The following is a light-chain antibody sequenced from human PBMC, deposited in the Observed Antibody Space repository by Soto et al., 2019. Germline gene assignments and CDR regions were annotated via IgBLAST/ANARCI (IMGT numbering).Light chain of an antibody. CDR2: EVS. CDR1: SSDVGTHNY. Sequence: QSALTQPPSASGSPGQSVTISCTGTSSDVGTHNYVSWYQHHPGKAPKLMIYEVSKRPSGVPDRFSGSKSGNTASLTVSGLQAEDEADYYCSSYTGTTSVVFGGGTKVTVL. J-gene: IGLJ2*01. V-gene: IGLV2-8*01. CDR3: SSYTGTTSVV.